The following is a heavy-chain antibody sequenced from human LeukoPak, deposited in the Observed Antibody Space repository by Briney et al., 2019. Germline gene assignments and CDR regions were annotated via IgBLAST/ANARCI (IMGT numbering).Heavy chain of an antibody. V-gene: IGHV3-30*04. CDR1: GFTFSSYA. J-gene: IGHJ4*02. D-gene: IGHD2-15*01. CDR3: ARDPSGGSCCIDY. CDR2: ISYDGSNK. Sequence: GGSLRLSCAASGFTFSSYAMHWVRQAPGKGLEWVAVISYDGSNKYYADSVKGRFTISRDNSKNTLYLQMNSLRAEDTAVYYCARDPSGGSCCIDYWGQGTLVTVSS.